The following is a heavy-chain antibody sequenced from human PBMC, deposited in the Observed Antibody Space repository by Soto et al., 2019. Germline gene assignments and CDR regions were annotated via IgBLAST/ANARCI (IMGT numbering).Heavy chain of an antibody. CDR1: GGSISSDY. CDR3: ARHDGSRSTDY. CDR2: IHSGST. Sequence: QVQLQESGPGLVKPSGTLSLTCTVSGGSISSDYWNWIRQPPGKGLEWIGYIHSGSTTYSASLRSRVPISVDTSKNQFSLKLSSVTAADTAVYFCARHDGSRSTDYWGQGTLVTVSS. J-gene: IGHJ4*02. V-gene: IGHV4-59*08. D-gene: IGHD3-10*01.